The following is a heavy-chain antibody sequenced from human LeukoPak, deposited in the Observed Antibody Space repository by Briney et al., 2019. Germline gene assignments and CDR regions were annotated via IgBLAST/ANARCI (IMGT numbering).Heavy chain of an antibody. V-gene: IGHV4-34*01. CDR2: INHSGST. J-gene: IGHJ6*03. CDR3: ARVRIVPYYYMDV. Sequence: PSETLSLTCAVYGGSFSGYYWSWIRKPPGKGLEWIGEINHSGSTNYNPSLKSRVTISVDTSKNQFSLTLSSVTAPDTAVYFCARVRIVPYYYMDVWGKGTTVTVSS. CDR1: GGSFSGYY. D-gene: IGHD3-16*02.